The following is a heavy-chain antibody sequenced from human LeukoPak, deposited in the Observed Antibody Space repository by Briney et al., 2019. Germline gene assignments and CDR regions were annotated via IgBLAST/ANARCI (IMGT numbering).Heavy chain of an antibody. CDR2: MFHSGTT. V-gene: IGHV4-38-2*02. D-gene: IGHD3-22*01. Sequence: SETLSLTCTVSGYSISSGFYWGWIRPPPGKGLEWIGSMFHSGTTYYNPSLKSRITLSVDTSKNHFSLELTSVTAADTAVYYCARENIYSSGFSSDAFDIWGQGTMVTVSS. CDR3: ARENIYSSGFSSDAFDI. CDR1: GYSISSGFY. J-gene: IGHJ3*02.